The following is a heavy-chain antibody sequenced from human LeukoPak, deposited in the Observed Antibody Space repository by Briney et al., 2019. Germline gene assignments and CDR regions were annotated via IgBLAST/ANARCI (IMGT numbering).Heavy chain of an antibody. CDR1: GYTFTSYG. V-gene: IGHV1-18*01. CDR2: ISAYNGNT. D-gene: IGHD4-17*01. J-gene: IGHJ6*03. Sequence: ASVKVSCKASGYTFTSYGISWGRQAPGQGLEWMGGISAYNGNTNYAQKLQGRVTMTTDTSTSTAYMEQRSLRSDDTAVYYCARADYGDYLKYYYYYMDVWGKGTTVTVSS. CDR3: ARADYGDYLKYYYYYMDV.